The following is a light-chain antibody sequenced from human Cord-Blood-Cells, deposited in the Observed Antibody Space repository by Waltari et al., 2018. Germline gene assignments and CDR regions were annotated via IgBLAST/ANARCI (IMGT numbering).Light chain of an antibody. CDR2: EVS. Sequence: QSALTPPPSASASPGQSVTISCTAPSRDVGGHHYVSWYQQHPGNAPKLMIYEVSKRPSGVPDRFSGSKSGNTASLTVSGLQAEDEADYYCSSYAGSNNWVFGGGTKLTVL. V-gene: IGLV2-8*01. CDR3: SSYAGSNNWV. J-gene: IGLJ3*02. CDR1: SRDVGGHHY.